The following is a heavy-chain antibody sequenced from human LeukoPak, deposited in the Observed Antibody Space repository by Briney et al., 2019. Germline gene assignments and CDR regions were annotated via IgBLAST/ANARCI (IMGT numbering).Heavy chain of an antibody. V-gene: IGHV1-18*01. D-gene: IGHD3-22*01. CDR2: ISAYNGNT. J-gene: IGHJ4*02. CDR3: ARGGSSGYYAPDY. Sequence: ASVKVSCKASGYTFTNYAINWVRRAPGQGLEWMGWISAYNGNTNYVQKLQGRVTMTTDTSTSTAYMELRSLRSDDTAVYYCARGGSSGYYAPDYWGQGTLVTVSS. CDR1: GYTFTNYA.